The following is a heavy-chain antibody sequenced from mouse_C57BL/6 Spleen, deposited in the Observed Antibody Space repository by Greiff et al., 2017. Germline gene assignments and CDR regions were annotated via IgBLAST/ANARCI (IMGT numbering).Heavy chain of an antibody. D-gene: IGHD4-1*01. CDR1: GYTFTSYW. Sequence: QVQLKQPGAELVMPGASVKLSCKASGYTFTSYWMHWVKLRPGQGLEWIGEIDPSDSYTNYNQKFKGKSTLTVDKSSSTAYMQLSSLTSEDSAVYYCARGAGSSYFDYWGQGTTLTVSS. CDR3: ARGAGSSYFDY. CDR2: IDPSDSYT. J-gene: IGHJ2*01. V-gene: IGHV1-69*01.